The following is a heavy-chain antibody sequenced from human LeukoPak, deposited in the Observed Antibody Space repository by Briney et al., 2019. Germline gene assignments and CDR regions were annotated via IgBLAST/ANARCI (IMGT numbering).Heavy chain of an antibody. J-gene: IGHJ4*02. CDR3: ATEGISDGWAYDY. D-gene: IGHD3-10*01. Sequence: GGSLRLSCAASGFIFNNAWMSWVRQAPGQGLEWVGRIKSKIDGGTTDYAAPVKGRFTISRDDSKNTLYLQMRSLKTEDTALFYCATEGISDGWAYDYWGQGTLVTVSS. CDR2: IKSKIDGGTT. CDR1: GFIFNNAW. V-gene: IGHV3-15*01.